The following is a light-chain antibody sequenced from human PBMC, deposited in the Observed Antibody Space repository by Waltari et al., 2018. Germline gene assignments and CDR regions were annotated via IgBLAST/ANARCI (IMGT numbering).Light chain of an antibody. CDR3: SSYTSSSTLVV. CDR1: SSDVGGYNY. Sequence: QSALTQPASVSGSPGQSITISCTGTSSDVGGYNYVSWYQQHPGKAPKLMIYDVSNRPSWVSNRFSGSKSGNTASLTISGLQAEDEADYCCSSYTSSSTLVVFGGGTKLTVL. CDR2: DVS. J-gene: IGLJ2*01. V-gene: IGLV2-14*03.